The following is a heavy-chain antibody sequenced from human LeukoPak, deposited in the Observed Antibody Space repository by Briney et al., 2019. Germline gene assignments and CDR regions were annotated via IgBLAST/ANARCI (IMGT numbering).Heavy chain of an antibody. CDR1: GFIFSRYV. J-gene: IGHJ4*02. V-gene: IGHV3-48*04. CDR2: ISESGDST. D-gene: IGHD3-22*01. CDR3: ARDFSSSGERGY. Sequence: GGSLRLSCAASGFIFSRYVMSWVRQAPGKGLEWVSCISESGDSTYYADSVKGRFTISRDNAKNSLYLQMNSLRAEDTAVYYCARDFSSSGERGYWGQVTLVTVSS.